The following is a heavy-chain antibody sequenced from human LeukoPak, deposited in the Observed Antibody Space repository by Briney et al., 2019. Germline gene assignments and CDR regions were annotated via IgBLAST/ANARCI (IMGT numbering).Heavy chain of an antibody. Sequence: SETLSLTCAVYGGSFSDFYWSWIRQPPGKGLEWIGEINNSVSTKYNPSLKSRVAISVDTSKNQFSLKLNSVTAADTAVYYCSRGGPTVVNDWFDPWGQGTLVRVSA. CDR3: SRGGPTVVNDWFDP. D-gene: IGHD4-23*01. CDR2: INNSVST. CDR1: GGSFSDFY. V-gene: IGHV4-34*01. J-gene: IGHJ5*02.